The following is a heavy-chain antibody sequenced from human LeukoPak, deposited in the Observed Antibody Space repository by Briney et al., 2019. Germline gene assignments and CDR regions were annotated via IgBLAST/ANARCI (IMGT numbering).Heavy chain of an antibody. D-gene: IGHD2/OR15-2a*01. CDR1: GGSFSGYY. CDR3: ARGYFFGYYYMDV. V-gene: IGHV4-34*01. Sequence: SETPSLTCAVYGGSFSGYYWSWIRQPPGKGLEWVGEINHSGSTNYNPSLKSRVTISVDTSKNQFSLKLSSVTAADTAVYYCARGYFFGYYYMDVWGKGTTVTVSS. J-gene: IGHJ6*03. CDR2: INHSGST.